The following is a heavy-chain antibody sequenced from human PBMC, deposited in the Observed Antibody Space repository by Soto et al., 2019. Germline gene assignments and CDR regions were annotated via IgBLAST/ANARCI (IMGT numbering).Heavy chain of an antibody. J-gene: IGHJ5*02. CDR3: LRAVRLQSWFDP. CDR1: GFPFSAYA. D-gene: IGHD6-25*01. V-gene: IGHV3-23*01. CDR2: IGGSGTTI. Sequence: EVQLLESGGDLVQRGGSLRLSCVASGFPFSAYAMNWVRQTPGKGLEWVCGIGGSGTTIYCADSVKGRFTISRDNFGNTMNLPMISVRVEDAAVYYFLRAVRLQSWFDPCGQGTWFTVSS.